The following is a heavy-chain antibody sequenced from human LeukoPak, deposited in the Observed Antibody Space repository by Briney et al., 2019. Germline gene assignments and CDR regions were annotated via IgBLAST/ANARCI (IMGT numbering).Heavy chain of an antibody. Sequence: ASVKVSCKASGYTFSNYDINWMRQATGQGLEWMPWMSPTNGDTGYAQKFQGRVTLTRDTSMSTAYMELTSLTSEDTAVYFCARQWNWNQGGPFDIWGQGTLVTVSS. CDR2: MSPTNGDT. J-gene: IGHJ3*02. CDR3: ARQWNWNQGGPFDI. D-gene: IGHD1-1*01. V-gene: IGHV1-8*03. CDR1: GYTFSNYD.